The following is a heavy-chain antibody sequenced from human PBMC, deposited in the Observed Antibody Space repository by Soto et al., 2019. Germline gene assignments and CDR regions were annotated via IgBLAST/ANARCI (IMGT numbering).Heavy chain of an antibody. CDR2: VSQGGTESYMTEGEP. V-gene: IGHV4-59*01. Sequence: QVQLQESGPGLLRPSETLSLTCTVSGVSLDNFFWSWIRQTPGKGLERIGYVSQGGTESYMTEGEPTGYNPALDSRATISLDLPKSQFSLTLTTVPAADTAVYYFARDRGGMTVSANPLGEWFDPWGQGTLVTVSS. CDR1: GVSLDNFF. J-gene: IGHJ5*02. D-gene: IGHD3-16*01. CDR3: ARDRGGMTVSANPLGEWFDP.